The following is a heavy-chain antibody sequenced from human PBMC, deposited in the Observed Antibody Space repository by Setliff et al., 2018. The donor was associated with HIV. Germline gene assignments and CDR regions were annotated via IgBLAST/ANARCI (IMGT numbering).Heavy chain of an antibody. V-gene: IGHV4-4*07. CDR2: IYIRGT. CDR3: ARGSWGSWRFDY. CDR1: GGAMNNNY. J-gene: IGHJ4*02. D-gene: IGHD6-13*01. Sequence: LSLTCTVSGGAMNNNYWSWIRQPAGKGLEWIGRIYIRGTNYNPSLKTRLTMSLDTSSNQFSLNLNSVTAADTAVYYCARGSWGSWRFDYWGQGTLVTVSS.